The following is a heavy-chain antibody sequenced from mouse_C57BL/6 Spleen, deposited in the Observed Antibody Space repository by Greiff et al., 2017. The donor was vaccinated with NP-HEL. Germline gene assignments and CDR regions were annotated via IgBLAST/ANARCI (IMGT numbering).Heavy chain of an antibody. V-gene: IGHV1-18*01. Sequence: VQLQQSGPELVKPGASVKIPCKASGYTFTDYNMDWVKQSHGKSLEWIGDINPNNGGTIYNQKFKGKATLTVDKSSSTAYMELRSLTSEDTAVYYCAREIIYYYGEGYFDVWGTGTTVTVSS. CDR2: INPNNGGT. D-gene: IGHD1-1*01. CDR3: AREIIYYYGEGYFDV. J-gene: IGHJ1*03. CDR1: GYTFTDYN.